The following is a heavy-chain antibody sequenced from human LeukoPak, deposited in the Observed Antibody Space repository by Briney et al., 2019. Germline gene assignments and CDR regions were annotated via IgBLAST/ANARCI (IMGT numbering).Heavy chain of an antibody. J-gene: IGHJ4*02. CDR1: GFTFTSYW. D-gene: IGHD4-11*01. Sequence: GGSLRLSCAASGFTFTSYWMTWVRQAPGKGLEWVASIKQDGSEKYYVDAVKGRFTISRDNAKNSLYLQVNSLRAEDTAVYYCARSARDSDYTNMDYWGQGTLVIVSS. CDR3: ARSARDSDYTNMDY. V-gene: IGHV3-7*05. CDR2: IKQDGSEK.